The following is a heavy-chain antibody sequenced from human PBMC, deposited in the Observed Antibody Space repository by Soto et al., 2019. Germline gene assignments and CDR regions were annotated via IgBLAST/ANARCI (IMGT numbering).Heavy chain of an antibody. Sequence: SVKVSCKASGGTFSSYAIRWVRQAPGQGLDWMGGIIPIFGTANYAQKFQGRVPSTADESTSKAYMGLSRLRSEDTAVDYCARVPDTAMVTVMGIHDALDIWGQGTMVTVSS. CDR1: GGTFSSYA. V-gene: IGHV1-69*13. D-gene: IGHD5-18*01. CDR3: ARVPDTAMVTVMGIHDALDI. CDR2: IIPIFGTA. J-gene: IGHJ3*02.